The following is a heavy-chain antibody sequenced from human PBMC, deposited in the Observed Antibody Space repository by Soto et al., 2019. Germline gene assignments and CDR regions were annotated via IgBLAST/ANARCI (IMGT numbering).Heavy chain of an antibody. CDR1: GFKFSTYG. Sequence: QVQLVESGGGVVQPGRSLRLSCGASGFKFSTYGMHWVRQAPGKGLEWVAVISYDGNNKDYADSVKGRFTISRDNSKNTSYIQMNRLRAEDTAVYYCAKGLVGYVFGVQDYYFGMDVWGQGTTVAVSS. D-gene: IGHD1-26*01. J-gene: IGHJ6*02. CDR2: ISYDGNNK. CDR3: AKGLVGYVFGVQDYYFGMDV. V-gene: IGHV3-30*18.